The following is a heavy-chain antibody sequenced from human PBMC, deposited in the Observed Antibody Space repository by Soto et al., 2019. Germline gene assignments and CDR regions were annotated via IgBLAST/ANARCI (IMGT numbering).Heavy chain of an antibody. Sequence: SETLSLTCAVYGGSFSGYYWSWIRQPPGKGLEWIGEINHSGSTNYNPSLKSRVTISVDTSKNQFSLKLSSVTAADTAVYYCAREDCTNGVCYYYFDYWGQGTLVTVSS. J-gene: IGHJ4*02. CDR2: INHSGST. CDR1: GGSFSGYY. V-gene: IGHV4-34*01. CDR3: AREDCTNGVCYYYFDY. D-gene: IGHD2-8*01.